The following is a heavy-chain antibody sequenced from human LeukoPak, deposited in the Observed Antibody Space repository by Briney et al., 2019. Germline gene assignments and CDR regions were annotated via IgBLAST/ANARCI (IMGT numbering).Heavy chain of an antibody. CDR1: GYSFRTSG. CDR2: ISGYNGNT. J-gene: IGHJ4*02. CDR3: VRMGDTTWYDY. Sequence: GASVEVSCKTSGYSFRTSGVSWVRQAPGQGLEWMAWISGYNGNTMFAQRFQDRVTVTTDTSANTAYMELSSLTSDDTAIYYCVRMGDTTWYDYWGQGTLVTVSS. D-gene: IGHD3-16*01. V-gene: IGHV1-18*01.